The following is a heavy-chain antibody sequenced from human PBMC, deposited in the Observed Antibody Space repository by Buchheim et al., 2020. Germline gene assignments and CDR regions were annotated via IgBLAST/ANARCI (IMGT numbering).Heavy chain of an antibody. CDR2: INQYGSAE. D-gene: IGHD3/OR15-3a*01. V-gene: IGHV3-7*01. CDR3: TDLGTY. CDR1: GFSFSTNW. Sequence: EVQLLESGGGLVQPGGSLRLSCASSGFSFSTNWMSWVRQAPGKGPEWVANINQYGSAEYYVDSVKGRFTISRDNAKNSLYLQMNSLRAEDTAVYYCTDLGTYWGQGTL. J-gene: IGHJ4*02.